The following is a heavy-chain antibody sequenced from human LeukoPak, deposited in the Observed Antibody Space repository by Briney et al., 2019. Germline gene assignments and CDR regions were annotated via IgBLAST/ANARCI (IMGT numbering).Heavy chain of an antibody. Sequence: SETLSLTCTVSGGSISSYYWSWIRQPPGKGLEWIGYIYYSGSTNYNPSLKSRVTISLDTSKKQFSLKLSSVTAADTAVYYCARDLAVAGYFDYWGQGTLVTVSS. D-gene: IGHD6-19*01. CDR1: GGSISSYY. J-gene: IGHJ4*02. V-gene: IGHV4-59*12. CDR2: IYYSGST. CDR3: ARDLAVAGYFDY.